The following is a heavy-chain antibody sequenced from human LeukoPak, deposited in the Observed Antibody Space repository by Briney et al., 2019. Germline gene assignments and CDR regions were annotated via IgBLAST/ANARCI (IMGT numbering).Heavy chain of an antibody. D-gene: IGHD2-15*01. CDR3: ASSIVVVVADAFDI. CDR2: INHSGST. J-gene: IGHJ3*02. CDR1: GGSFSGYY. V-gene: IGHV4-34*01. Sequence: KPSETLSLTCAVYGGSFSGYYWSWIRQPPGKGLEWIGEINHSGSTNYNPSLRSRVTISVDTSKNQFSLKLSSVTAADTAVYYYASSIVVVVADAFDIWGQGTMVTVSS.